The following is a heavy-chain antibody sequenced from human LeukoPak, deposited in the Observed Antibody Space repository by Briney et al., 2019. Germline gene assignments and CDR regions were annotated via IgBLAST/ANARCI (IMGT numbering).Heavy chain of an antibody. CDR1: GFTFSSYW. Sequence: PGGSLRLSCAASGFTFSSYWMSWVRQAPGKGLEWVANIKQDGSEKYYVDSVKVRFTISRDNAKNSLYMKMHSLRAEDTAVYYCARDDQYYDFWSGYYYYMDVWGKGTTVTVSS. CDR2: IKQDGSEK. J-gene: IGHJ6*03. D-gene: IGHD3-3*01. V-gene: IGHV3-7*01. CDR3: ARDDQYYDFWSGYYYYMDV.